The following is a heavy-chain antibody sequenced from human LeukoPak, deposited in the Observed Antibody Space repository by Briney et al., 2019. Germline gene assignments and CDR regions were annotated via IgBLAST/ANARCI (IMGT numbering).Heavy chain of an antibody. Sequence: GGSLRLSCAASGFTFSSYAMSWVRQAPGKGLEWVSAISGSGGSTYYADSVKGRFTISRDNSKNTLYLQMNSLRAEDTAVYYCAKDHPGYSSGWYPIGDWGQGTLVTVSS. CDR1: GFTFSSYA. CDR2: ISGSGGST. CDR3: AKDHPGYSSGWYPIGD. D-gene: IGHD6-19*01. J-gene: IGHJ4*02. V-gene: IGHV3-23*01.